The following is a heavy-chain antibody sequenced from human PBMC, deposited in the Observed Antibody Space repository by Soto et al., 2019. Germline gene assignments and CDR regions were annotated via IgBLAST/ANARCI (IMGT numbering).Heavy chain of an antibody. CDR1: GGTLSSYA. J-gene: IGHJ3*02. Sequence: SVKVSCKASGGTLSSYAISWVRQAPGQGLEWMGGIIPIFGTANYAQKFQGRVTITADESTSTAYMELSSLRSEDTAVYYCARVGSSSKNYYDSSGSFSPIWGQGTMVTVSS. CDR2: IIPIFGTA. V-gene: IGHV1-69*13. CDR3: ARVGSSSKNYYDSSGSFSPI. D-gene: IGHD3-22*01.